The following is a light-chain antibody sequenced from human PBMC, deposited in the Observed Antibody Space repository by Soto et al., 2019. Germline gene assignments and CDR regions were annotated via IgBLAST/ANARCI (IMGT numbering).Light chain of an antibody. Sequence: EIVLTQSPATLSLSPGERATLSCRASQSVSSYLAWYQQKPGQAPRLLIYDASNRATGIPSRFSGSGSGTDCTLTTSSLEPEDFAVYYCQQRSNWLTFGGGTKVEIK. CDR2: DAS. V-gene: IGKV3-11*01. CDR3: QQRSNWLT. CDR1: QSVSSY. J-gene: IGKJ4*01.